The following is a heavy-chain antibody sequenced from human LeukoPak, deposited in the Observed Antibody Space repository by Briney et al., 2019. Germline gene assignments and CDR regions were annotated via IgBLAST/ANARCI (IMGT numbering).Heavy chain of an antibody. V-gene: IGHV3-48*02. CDR1: GFRFCSYP. CDR3: VRASSYAFNI. J-gene: IGHJ3*02. Sequence: GGSLGLSCAAFGFRFCSYPVNWVRQAPGKGLEWVSYISSTSSIISYADSVKGRFPISSDNAKNSLYLKINSLRDAAAAVYCCVRASSYAFNIWGQGTMVTVSS. D-gene: IGHD6-6*01. CDR2: ISSTSSII.